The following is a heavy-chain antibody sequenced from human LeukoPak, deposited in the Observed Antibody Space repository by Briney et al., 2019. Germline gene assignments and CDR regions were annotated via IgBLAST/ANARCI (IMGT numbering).Heavy chain of an antibody. Sequence: SETLSLTCIVSGYSLISDYFWGWVRQPPGKGPEWIGSIFHSGDVYYNPSLTSRVTLSVDPSNNRYSLKLTSVTAGDTAVYYCGREGGLGRYFDWLVPEDAFDIWGQGTMVTVSS. CDR1: GYSLISDYF. CDR3: GREGGLGRYFDWLVPEDAFDI. J-gene: IGHJ3*02. CDR2: IFHSGDV. V-gene: IGHV4-38-2*02. D-gene: IGHD3-9*01.